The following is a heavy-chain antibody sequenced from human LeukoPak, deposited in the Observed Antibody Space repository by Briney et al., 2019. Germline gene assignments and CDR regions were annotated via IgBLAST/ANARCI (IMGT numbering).Heavy chain of an antibody. D-gene: IGHD1-26*01. Sequence: GGSLRLSCAASGFTFSSYSMNWVRQAPGKGLEWVSSISSSNSYIYYADSVKGRFTISRDNAKNSLYLQMNSLRAEDTAVYYCARDGIVGATAFDYRGQGTLVTVSS. CDR3: ARDGIVGATAFDY. CDR2: ISSSNSYI. J-gene: IGHJ4*02. CDR1: GFTFSSYS. V-gene: IGHV3-21*01.